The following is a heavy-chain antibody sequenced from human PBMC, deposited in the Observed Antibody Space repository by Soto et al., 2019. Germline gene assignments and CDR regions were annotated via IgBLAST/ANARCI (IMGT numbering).Heavy chain of an antibody. CDR1: GFTFSSYW. CDR3: ARAFHSGYGVDY. D-gene: IGHD5-12*01. CDR2: INSDGSST. V-gene: IGHV3-74*01. Sequence: PGGFLRLACAASGFTFSSYWMHWVRQAPGKGLVWVSRINSDGSSTSYADSVKGRFTISRDNAKNTLYLQMNSLRAEDTAVYYCARAFHSGYGVDYWGQGTLVTVSS. J-gene: IGHJ4*02.